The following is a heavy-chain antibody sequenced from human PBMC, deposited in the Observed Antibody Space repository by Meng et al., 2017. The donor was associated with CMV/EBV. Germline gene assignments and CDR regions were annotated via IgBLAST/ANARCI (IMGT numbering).Heavy chain of an antibody. CDR2: IYTSGST. D-gene: IGHD3-22*01. CDR3: ARGGLYYYDSSGHFDY. J-gene: IGHJ4*02. Sequence: QVTLQESGPGLVKPSATLSLTCTVSGGSISSYYWSWIQQPAGKGLEWIGRIYTSGSTNYNPSLKSRVTMSVDTSKNQFSLKLSSVTAADTAVYYCARGGLYYYDSSGHFDYWGQGTLVTVSS. CDR1: GGSISSYY. V-gene: IGHV4-4*07.